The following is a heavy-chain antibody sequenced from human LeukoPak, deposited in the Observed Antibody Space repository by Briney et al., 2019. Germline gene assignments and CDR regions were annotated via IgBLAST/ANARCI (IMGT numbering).Heavy chain of an antibody. CDR1: GGSISSYY. Sequence: PSETLSLTCTVSGGSISSYYWSWIRQPPGKGLEWIGYIYYSGSTNYNPSLKSRVTISVDTSKNQFSLKLSSVTAADTAVYYCAREMTTVPRAIAFGIWGQGTMVTVSS. CDR2: IYYSGST. V-gene: IGHV4-59*01. J-gene: IGHJ3*02. D-gene: IGHD4-17*01. CDR3: AREMTTVPRAIAFGI.